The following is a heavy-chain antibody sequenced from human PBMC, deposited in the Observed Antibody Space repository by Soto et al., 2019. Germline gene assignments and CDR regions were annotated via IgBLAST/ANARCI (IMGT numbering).Heavy chain of an antibody. CDR3: ARGGGPYVWFNEF. D-gene: IGHD3-16*01. CDR1: GGLFSSFA. J-gene: IGHJ4*02. Sequence: QGQLVQSGPEVKKPGSSVKVSCKDSGGLFSSFAISWVRQAPGHGLEWLGGIIPVFGTTEYAEKFQGRVTITADESMNTAYMDLSSLTSGDTAMYYCARGGGPYVWFNEFWGQGTLVSVSS. V-gene: IGHV1-69*01. CDR2: IIPVFGTT.